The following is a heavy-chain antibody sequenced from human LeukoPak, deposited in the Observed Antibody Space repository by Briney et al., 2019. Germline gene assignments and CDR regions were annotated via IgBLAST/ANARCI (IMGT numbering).Heavy chain of an antibody. CDR3: ARDTVSGATVTTSWFDP. D-gene: IGHD4-17*01. J-gene: IGHJ5*02. Sequence: GGSLRLSCAASGFALSDYYMTWIRQAPGKGLEWVSYISPSGSTIYYADSVQGRFTISRDSAKNSLYLQMNSLRAEDTAVYYCARDTVSGATVTTSWFDPWGQGSLVTVSS. V-gene: IGHV3-11*01. CDR2: ISPSGSTI. CDR1: GFALSDYY.